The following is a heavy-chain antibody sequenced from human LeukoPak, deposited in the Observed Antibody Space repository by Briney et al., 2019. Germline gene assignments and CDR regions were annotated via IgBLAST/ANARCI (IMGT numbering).Heavy chain of an antibody. CDR2: IRYDGSNK. V-gene: IGHV3-30*02. J-gene: IGHJ4*02. CDR1: GFTFTSFD. CDR3: AKDFGYCSGGSCYSADY. Sequence: GGSLRLSCAASGFTFTSFDVQWVRQAPGKGLEWAASIRYDGSNKYYADSVKGRFTISRDNSKNMLYLQMNSLRAEDTAVYYCAKDFGYCSGGSCYSADYWGQGTLVSVSS. D-gene: IGHD2-15*01.